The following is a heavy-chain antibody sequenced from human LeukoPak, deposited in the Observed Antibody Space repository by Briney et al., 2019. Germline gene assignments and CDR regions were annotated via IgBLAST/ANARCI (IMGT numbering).Heavy chain of an antibody. J-gene: IGHJ4*02. Sequence: ASVKVSCKASGYTFTGYYMHWVRQAPGQGLEWMGWINPNSGGTNYAQKFQGWVTMTRDTSISTAYMELSSLRSEDTAVYYCAAYYDSSGYYSYGPLDYWGQGTLVTVSS. CDR3: AAYYDSSGYYSYGPLDY. CDR2: INPNSGGT. CDR1: GYTFTGYY. D-gene: IGHD3-22*01. V-gene: IGHV1-2*04.